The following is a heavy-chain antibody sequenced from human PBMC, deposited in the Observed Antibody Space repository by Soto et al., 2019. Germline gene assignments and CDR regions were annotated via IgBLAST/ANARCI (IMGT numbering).Heavy chain of an antibody. V-gene: IGHV4-4*07. CDR1: GGSISSYY. J-gene: IGHJ4*02. D-gene: IGHD4-17*01. CDR2: IYTSGIT. Sequence: SETLSLTCTVSGGSISSYYWTWIRQPAGKGLEWIGRIYTSGITNYNPSLKSRVTMSIDTSKSQFSLKLSSVTAADTALYYCARERANFGDLEYWGQGALATVSS. CDR3: ARERANFGDLEY.